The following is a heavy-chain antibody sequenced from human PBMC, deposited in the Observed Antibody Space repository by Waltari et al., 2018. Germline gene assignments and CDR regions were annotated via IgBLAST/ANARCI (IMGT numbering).Heavy chain of an antibody. CDR2: IYYSGST. V-gene: IGHV4-39*07. Sequence: QLQLQESGPGLVKPSETLSLTRPVSGGSISSSSYYWGWIRQPPGKGLEWIGSIYYSGSTYYNPSLKSRVTISVDTSKNQFSLKLSSVTAADTAVYYCAREGSSRTLGAFDIWGQGTMVTVSS. J-gene: IGHJ3*02. CDR1: GGSISSSSYY. D-gene: IGHD6-13*01. CDR3: AREGSSRTLGAFDI.